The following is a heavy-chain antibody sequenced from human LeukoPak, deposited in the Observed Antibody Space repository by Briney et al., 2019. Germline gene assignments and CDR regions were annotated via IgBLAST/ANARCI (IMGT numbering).Heavy chain of an antibody. V-gene: IGHV6-1*01. CDR1: GDSVSRTGPG. Sequence: SQTLSLTCAISGDSVSRTGPGWNWIRQSPSRGLEWLGRTYYRSKWYYDSGSSLKSRITINPETSKNQFSLQLSSVTPEDTAVYYCARDSGYSGSWSFAHWGQGILVTVSS. CDR3: ARDSGYSGSWSFAH. J-gene: IGHJ4*02. D-gene: IGHD6-13*01. CDR2: TYYRSKWYY.